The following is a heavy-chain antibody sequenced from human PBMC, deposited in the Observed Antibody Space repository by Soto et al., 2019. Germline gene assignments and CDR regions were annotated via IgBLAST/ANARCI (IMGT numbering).Heavy chain of an antibody. CDR3: VRGGGGGLFDP. CDR2: ISPGSRYP. V-gene: IGHV3-11*06. D-gene: IGHD2-15*01. Sequence: PGESLKISCAGSGFTFGDSYMSWILQAPGKGLEWLSYISPGSRYPAYADSVKGRFTISRDNAKRSLYLQMMSLTAEDTAIYYCVRGGGGGLFDPWGQGTMVTVSS. J-gene: IGHJ5*02. CDR1: GFTFGDSY.